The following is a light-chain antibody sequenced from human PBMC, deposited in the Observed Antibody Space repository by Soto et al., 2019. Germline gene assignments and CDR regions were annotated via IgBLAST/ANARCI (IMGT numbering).Light chain of an antibody. CDR1: QRISSY. Sequence: DIQLTQSPSFLSASVGDRVTITCRASQRISSYLGWYQQKPGKAPTLLISGVSTLETGVPSRFSGSGSGSEFTLTISSLQPDDFATYYCLQIHTFPRTFGRGTKLEIK. CDR3: LQIHTFPRT. CDR2: GVS. V-gene: IGKV1-9*01. J-gene: IGKJ2*01.